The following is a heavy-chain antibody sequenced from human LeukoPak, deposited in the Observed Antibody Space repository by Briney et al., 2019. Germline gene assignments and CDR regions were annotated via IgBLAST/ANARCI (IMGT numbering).Heavy chain of an antibody. CDR1: GGSISSYY. V-gene: IGHV4-4*07. D-gene: IGHD6-13*01. J-gene: IGHJ2*01. CDR2: IYTSGST. CDR3: AREDFRAAAPDL. Sequence: SETLSLTCTVSGGSISSYYWSWIRQPAGKGLEWIGRIYTSGSTKYNPSLKSRVTMSVDTSKNQFSLKLSSVTAADTAVYYCAREDFRAAAPDLWGRGTLVTVSS.